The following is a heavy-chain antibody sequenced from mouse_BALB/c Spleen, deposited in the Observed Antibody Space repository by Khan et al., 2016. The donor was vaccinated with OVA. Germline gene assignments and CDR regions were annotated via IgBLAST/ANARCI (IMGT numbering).Heavy chain of an antibody. J-gene: IGHJ3*01. D-gene: IGHD4-1*01. Sequence: EVELVESGGDLVKPGGSLKLSCAASGFTFSSYSMSWVRQTPDKRLEWVATISSDGDYTYYPDSVKGRFTISRDNAKNTLYLQMSSLKSEDTAMYYCASHLPGSLGYRGQGTQVTVSA. CDR2: ISSDGDYT. CDR1: GFTFSSYS. CDR3: ASHLPGSLGY. V-gene: IGHV5-6*01.